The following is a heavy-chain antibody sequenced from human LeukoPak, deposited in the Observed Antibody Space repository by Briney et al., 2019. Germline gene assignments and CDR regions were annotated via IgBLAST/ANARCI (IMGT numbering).Heavy chain of an antibody. CDR3: ARDLGYYGSGSYSYYFDY. D-gene: IGHD3-10*01. J-gene: IGHJ4*02. V-gene: IGHV3-21*01. CDR2: ISSSSSYI. Sequence: GGSLRLSCAASRFTFSSYSMNWVRQAPGKGLEWVSSISSSSSYIYYADSVKGRFTISRDNAKNSLYLQMNSLRAEDTAVYYCARDLGYYGSGSYSYYFDYWGQGTLVTVSS. CDR1: RFTFSSYS.